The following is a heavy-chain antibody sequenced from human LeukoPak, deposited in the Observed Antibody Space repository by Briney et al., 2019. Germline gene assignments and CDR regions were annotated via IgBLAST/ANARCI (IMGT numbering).Heavy chain of an antibody. CDR3: AKVSDFGLAVAGTYDDY. CDR1: GFTFSSYA. V-gene: IGHV3-23*01. D-gene: IGHD6-19*01. J-gene: IGHJ4*02. Sequence: GGSLRLSCAASGFTFSSYAMSWVRQAPGKGLEWVSAISGSGGSTYYADSVKGRFTISRDNSKNTLYLQMNSLRAEDTAVYYCAKVSDFGLAVAGTYDDYWGQGTLVTVSS. CDR2: ISGSGGST.